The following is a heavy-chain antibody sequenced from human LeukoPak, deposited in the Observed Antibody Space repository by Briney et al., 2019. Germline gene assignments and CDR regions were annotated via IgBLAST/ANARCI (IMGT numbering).Heavy chain of an antibody. J-gene: IGHJ5*02. CDR3: SKFNLYDTPYSEDRWFAP. CDR2: MTGTGDKT. D-gene: IGHD3-22*01. CDR1: GFTFSHHA. V-gene: IGHV3-23*01. Sequence: GGSLRLSCAASGFTFSHHAMSWVRQAPGKGLEWVSAMTGTGDKTYYADSVKGRFTISRDNSRDTLYLQMNSLRAEDTAVYYCSKFNLYDTPYSEDRWFAPWGQGALVTVSS.